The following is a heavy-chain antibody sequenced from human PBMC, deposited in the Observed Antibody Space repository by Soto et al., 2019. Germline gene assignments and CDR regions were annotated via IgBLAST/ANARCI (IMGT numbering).Heavy chain of an antibody. CDR1: GYSFTSYW. CDR3: ARHSPPYYDILTGPGYGMGV. CDR2: IYPGDSDT. J-gene: IGHJ6*02. Sequence: GESLKISCKGSGYSFTSYWIGWVRQMPGKGLEWMGIIYPGDSDTRYSPSFQGQVTISADKSISTAYLQWSSLKASDTAMYYCARHSPPYYDILTGPGYGMGVWGQGTTVRVYS. D-gene: IGHD3-9*01. V-gene: IGHV5-51*01.